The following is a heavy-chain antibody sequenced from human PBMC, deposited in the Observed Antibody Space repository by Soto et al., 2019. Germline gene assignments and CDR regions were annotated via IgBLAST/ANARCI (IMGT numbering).Heavy chain of an antibody. Sequence: PSETLSLTCTVSGGSISSYYWRWIRQPPGKGLEWIGYIYYSGSTNYNPSLKSRVTISVDTSKNQFSLKLSSVTAADTAVYYCARDNGYSYGYTLDHWGQGTLVNVSS. CDR3: ARDNGYSYGYTLDH. CDR1: GGSISSYY. V-gene: IGHV4-59*01. J-gene: IGHJ4*02. D-gene: IGHD5-18*01. CDR2: IYYSGST.